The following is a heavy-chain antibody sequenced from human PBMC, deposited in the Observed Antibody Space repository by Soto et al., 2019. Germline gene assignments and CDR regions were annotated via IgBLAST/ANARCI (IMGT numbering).Heavy chain of an antibody. CDR3: AKDGHYGDPPDH. CDR2: LSYDGNDK. J-gene: IGHJ4*02. D-gene: IGHD4-17*01. Sequence: QVQLVESWGGVVQPGRSLRLSCVVSGFSMRCYGMYWVRQAPGQGLEWVSTLSYDGNDKSYAESVKGRFTISRDESKNTLYLQMNYLRTEDTAIYYFAKDGHYGDPPDHWGQGTLVNVSS. V-gene: IGHV3-30*18. CDR1: GFSMRCYG.